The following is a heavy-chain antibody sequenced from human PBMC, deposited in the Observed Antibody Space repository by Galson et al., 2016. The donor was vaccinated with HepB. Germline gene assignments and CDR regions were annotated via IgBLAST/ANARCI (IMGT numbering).Heavy chain of an antibody. CDR3: TTEGSFDSSGYNGC. Sequence: SLRLSCAASGFTVNTAWMHWVRQAPGKGLEWVGRVKRESNGGTIDYAAPVKGRFTIARVDSKNTLDLQMSSLKVEDTAIYYCTTEGSFDSSGYNGCWGQGTLVTVSS. J-gene: IGHJ4*02. CDR1: GFTVNTAW. V-gene: IGHV3-15*07. D-gene: IGHD3-22*01. CDR2: VKRESNGGTI.